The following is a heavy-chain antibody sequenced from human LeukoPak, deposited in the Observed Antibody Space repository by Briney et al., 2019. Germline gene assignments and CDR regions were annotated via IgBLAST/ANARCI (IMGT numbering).Heavy chain of an antibody. CDR3: ARDPKPVVGATWWWFDP. D-gene: IGHD1-26*01. CDR2: INPSGGST. J-gene: IGHJ5*02. Sequence: ASVKVSCKASGYXFTSYYMHWVRQSPGQGLEWMGVINPSGGSTSYAQKFQVRDTMTRDTSTSTVYMELSSLRSEDTAVYYCARDPKPVVGATWWWFDPWGQGTLVTVSS. CDR1: GYXFTSYY. V-gene: IGHV1-46*01.